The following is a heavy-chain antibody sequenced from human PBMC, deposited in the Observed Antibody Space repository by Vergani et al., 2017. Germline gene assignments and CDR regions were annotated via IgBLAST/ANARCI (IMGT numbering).Heavy chain of an antibody. V-gene: IGHV1-2*02. CDR2: INPNSGGT. Sequence: QVQLVESGGGVVQPGRSLRLSCAASGFTFTGYYMHWVRQAPGQGLEWMGWINPNSGGTNYAQQFQGRVTLTRDTSINTAYMELSRLRSDDTAVYYCARRGRGDGYNYDYWGLGTLVTVSS. CDR1: GFTFTGYY. D-gene: IGHD5-24*01. J-gene: IGHJ4*02. CDR3: ARRGRGDGYNYDY.